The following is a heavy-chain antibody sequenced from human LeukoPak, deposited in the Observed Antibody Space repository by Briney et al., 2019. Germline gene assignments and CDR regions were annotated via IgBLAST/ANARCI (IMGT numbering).Heavy chain of an antibody. J-gene: IGHJ4*02. CDR1: GFTFSSYW. Sequence: AGGSLRLSCAASGFTFSSYWMHWVRQTPGKGLVWVSRINTDGSSTTYADSVKGRFTISRDNAKNTLYLQMNSLRADDTALYYCARAAESLFPLDYWGQGALVTVSS. D-gene: IGHD3-10*01. CDR3: ARAAESLFPLDY. CDR2: INTDGSST. V-gene: IGHV3-74*01.